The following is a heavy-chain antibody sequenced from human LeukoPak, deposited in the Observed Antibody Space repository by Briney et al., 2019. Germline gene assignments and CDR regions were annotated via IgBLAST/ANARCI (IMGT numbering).Heavy chain of an antibody. CDR2: IYYSGST. Sequence: GSLRLSCAASGFTFSSYNMNWVRQPPGKGLEWIGSIYYSGSTYYNPSLKSRVTISVDTSKNQFSLKLSSVTAADTAVYYCATGPYDFWSGYYKYYFDYWGQGTLVTVSS. J-gene: IGHJ4*02. CDR3: ATGPYDFWSGYYKYYFDY. V-gene: IGHV4-59*05. CDR1: GFTFSSYN. D-gene: IGHD3-3*01.